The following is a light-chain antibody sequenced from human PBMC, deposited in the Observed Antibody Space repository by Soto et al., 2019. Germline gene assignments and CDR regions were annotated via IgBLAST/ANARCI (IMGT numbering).Light chain of an antibody. CDR3: SSYTSSSTRV. V-gene: IGLV2-14*01. Sequence: QSALTKPASVSGSPGQSITISCTGTSSDVGGYNYVSWYQQHPGKAPKLMIYDVSNRPSGVSNRVSGSKSVNTASLTISGLQAEDEADYYCSSYTSSSTRVFGGGTKLTVL. CDR2: DVS. J-gene: IGLJ2*01. CDR1: SSDVGGYNY.